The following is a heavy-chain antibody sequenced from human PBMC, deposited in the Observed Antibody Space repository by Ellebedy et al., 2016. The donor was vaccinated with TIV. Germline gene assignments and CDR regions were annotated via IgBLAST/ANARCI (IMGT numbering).Heavy chain of an antibody. CDR2: INTVNDNT. J-gene: IGHJ5*02. CDR1: GYSFTSYP. CDR3: ARGTSNWFDA. Sequence: AASVKVSCKSSGYSFTSYPTHWVRQAPGQSLERMGWINTVNDNTRHLQKFQGRVAFTRDSSAGVAYMELSGLTSDDTALYFCARGTSNWFDAWGQGTLVTVSS. V-gene: IGHV1-3*04.